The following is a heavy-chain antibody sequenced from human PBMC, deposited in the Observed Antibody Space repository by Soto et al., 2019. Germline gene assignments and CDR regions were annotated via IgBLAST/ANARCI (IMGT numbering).Heavy chain of an antibody. V-gene: IGHV3-23*01. CDR2: ISDIAGST. CDR3: AKKGHTSDGYDYFDY. J-gene: IGHJ4*02. Sequence: EVQLLESGGGLVQPGGSLRLSCAASGFTFSSYAMSWVRQAPGKGLEWVAAISDIAGSTYYPDSVEGRFTISRDNSKNTLYLQMNSLRVDDTAVYYCAKKGHTSDGYDYFDYWGQGTLVTVSS. CDR1: GFTFSSYA. D-gene: IGHD6-19*01.